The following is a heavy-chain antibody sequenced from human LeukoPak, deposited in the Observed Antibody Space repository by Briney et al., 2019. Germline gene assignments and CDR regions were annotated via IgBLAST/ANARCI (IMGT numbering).Heavy chain of an antibody. V-gene: IGHV1-69*05. CDR2: IIPIFGTA. Sequence: SVKVSCKASGGTFSSYAISWVRQAPGQGLEWMGGIIPIFGTANYAQEFQGRVTITTDESTSTAYMELSSLRSEDTAVYYCARSNRGYCSGGSCQDYWGPGTLVTVSS. CDR1: GGTFSSYA. D-gene: IGHD2-15*01. J-gene: IGHJ4*02. CDR3: ARSNRGYCSGGSCQDY.